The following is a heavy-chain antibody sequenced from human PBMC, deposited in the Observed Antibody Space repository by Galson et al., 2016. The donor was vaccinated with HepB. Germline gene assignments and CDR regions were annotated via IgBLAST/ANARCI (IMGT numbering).Heavy chain of an antibody. J-gene: IGHJ4*02. D-gene: IGHD3-16*02. Sequence: CAISGDSVLNNNLAWNWIRQSPSRGLEWLGRTYHRPQWYHDYAVSVRNRITIDPDTAKNQFSLQLKSVSPDDTAVYYCSRGWSNLDYWGQGSLVIVSS. V-gene: IGHV6-1*01. CDR1: GDSVLNNNLA. CDR3: SRGWSNLDY. CDR2: TYHRPQWYH.